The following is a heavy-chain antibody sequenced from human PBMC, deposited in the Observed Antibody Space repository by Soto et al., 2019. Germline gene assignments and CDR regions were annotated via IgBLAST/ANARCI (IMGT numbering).Heavy chain of an antibody. CDR3: AKWSYLDY. CDR2: ISGSDGKT. V-gene: IGHV3-23*01. Sequence: LEGSLRLSCPSSGFRFAVLAMTWINQAPGKGLEWVATISGSDGKTYYADSVKGRFSSSRDTYRNTLYLQMNSLRADDTAIYYCAKWSYLDYWGQGTRVSVSS. D-gene: IGHD3-3*01. J-gene: IGHJ4*02. CDR1: GFRFAVLA.